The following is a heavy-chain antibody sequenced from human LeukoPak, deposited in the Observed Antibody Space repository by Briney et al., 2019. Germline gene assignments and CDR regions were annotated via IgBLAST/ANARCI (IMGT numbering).Heavy chain of an antibody. CDR2: INPNSGGT. D-gene: IGHD5-12*01. Sequence: ASVKVSCKASGYTFTGYYMHWVRQAPGQGLEWMGWINPNSGGTNYAQKFQGRVTMTRDTSISTAYMELSRLRSDDTAVYYCARENGGSDPYYYYGMDVWGQGPTVTISS. CDR1: GYTFTGYY. V-gene: IGHV1-2*02. J-gene: IGHJ6*02. CDR3: ARENGGSDPYYYYGMDV.